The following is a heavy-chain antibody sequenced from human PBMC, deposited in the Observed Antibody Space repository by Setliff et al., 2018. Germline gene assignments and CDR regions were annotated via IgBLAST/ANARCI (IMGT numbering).Heavy chain of an antibody. Sequence: PGGSLSLSCAASGFTFSSYWMHWVRQAPGKGLVWVSRINPDGSTTSYADSVKGRFTISRDNAKNTVYLQMNSLRAEDTAVYYCARVASGWWWFDYWGQGTLVTVSS. CDR1: GFTFSSYW. CDR2: INPDGSTT. CDR3: ARVASGWWWFDY. D-gene: IGHD6-19*01. V-gene: IGHV3-74*01. J-gene: IGHJ4*02.